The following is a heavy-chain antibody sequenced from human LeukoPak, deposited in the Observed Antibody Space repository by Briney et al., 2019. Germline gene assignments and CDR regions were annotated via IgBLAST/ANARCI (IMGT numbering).Heavy chain of an antibody. CDR2: INHSGST. V-gene: IGHV4-34*01. CDR1: GGSFSGYY. CDR3: ARGPRGRRQWLVTSYFDY. Sequence: SETLSLTCAVYGGSFSGYYWSWIRRPPGKGLEWIGEINHSGSTNYNPSLKSRVTISVDTSKNQFSLKLSSVTAADTAVYYCARGPRGRRQWLVTSYFDYWGQGTLVTVSS. J-gene: IGHJ4*02. D-gene: IGHD6-19*01.